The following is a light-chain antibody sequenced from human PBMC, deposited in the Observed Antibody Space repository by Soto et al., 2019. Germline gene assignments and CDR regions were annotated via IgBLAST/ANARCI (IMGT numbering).Light chain of an antibody. CDR3: QHYNNWPFT. CDR1: QSVSSN. J-gene: IGKJ2*01. Sequence: EIVMTQSPATLSVSLGEGATLSCRASQSVSSNLAWYKQKPGQPPSLLIYGASARATGIPARFSGSGSGTEFTLTISSLQSEDFAVYYCQHYNNWPFTFGQGTKVDIK. V-gene: IGKV3-15*01. CDR2: GAS.